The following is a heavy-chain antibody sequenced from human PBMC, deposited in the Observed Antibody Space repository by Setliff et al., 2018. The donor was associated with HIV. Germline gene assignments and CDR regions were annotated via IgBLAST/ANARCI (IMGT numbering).Heavy chain of an antibody. CDR3: ARGSWKDGAQGYFFDH. CDR1: GGSISSHY. J-gene: IGHJ4*02. Sequence: PSETLSLTCTVSGGSISSHYWSWIRQPPGKGLEWIGSIYHTGITNYNPSLKSRLSTSIDTSKNQFSLSLRSVTAADTAVYYCARGSWKDGAQGYFFDHWGQGTLVTVSS. V-gene: IGHV4-59*11. D-gene: IGHD1-1*01. CDR2: IYHTGIT.